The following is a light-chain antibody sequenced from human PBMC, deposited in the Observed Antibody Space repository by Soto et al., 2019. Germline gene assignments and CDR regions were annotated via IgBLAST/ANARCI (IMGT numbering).Light chain of an antibody. Sequence: QSALTQPASVSGSPGQSITISCTGTSSDVGGYNYVSWYQQDPGKAPKLMIFDVSNRPSGVSIRFSGSKSGNTASLTISGLQPEDEADYYCSSYTSSSTLLFGGGTKLTVL. CDR2: DVS. CDR1: SSDVGGYNY. V-gene: IGLV2-14*03. CDR3: SSYTSSSTLL. J-gene: IGLJ2*01.